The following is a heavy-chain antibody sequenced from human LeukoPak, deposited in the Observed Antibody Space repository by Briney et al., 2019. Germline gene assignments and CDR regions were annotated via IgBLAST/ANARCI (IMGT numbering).Heavy chain of an antibody. D-gene: IGHD3-22*01. J-gene: IGHJ3*02. CDR2: INPSGGST. CDR3: ASSLRGYYDSSGSDAFDI. Sequence: ASVKVSCKASGYTFTSYYMHWVRQAPGQGLEWMGIINPSGGSTSYAQKFQGRVTMTRDTSTSTVYMELSSLRSEDTAVYYCASSLRGYYDSSGSDAFDIWGQGTMVTVSS. V-gene: IGHV1-46*01. CDR1: GYTFTSYY.